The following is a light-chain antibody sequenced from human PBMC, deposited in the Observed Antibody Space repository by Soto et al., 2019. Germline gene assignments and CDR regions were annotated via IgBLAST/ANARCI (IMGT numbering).Light chain of an antibody. Sequence: DIQMTQSPSSLSASVGDRVTITCQASQAISNYLNWYQQKPGKAPDLLIYDASILERGVPSRFSGSGSGTDFSLTITNLQPADIATYLCQQSNDLPFTFGQGTKL. CDR3: QQSNDLPFT. J-gene: IGKJ2*01. CDR1: QAISNY. CDR2: DAS. V-gene: IGKV1-33*01.